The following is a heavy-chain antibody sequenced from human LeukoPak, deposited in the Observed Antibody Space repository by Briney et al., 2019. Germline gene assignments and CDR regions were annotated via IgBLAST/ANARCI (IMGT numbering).Heavy chain of an antibody. V-gene: IGHV1-69*04. D-gene: IGHD5-18*01. J-gene: IGHJ4*02. CDR3: AGDLQSYGSQLDY. CDR1: GGTFSSYA. CDR2: IIPILGIA. Sequence: SVKVSCKASGGTFSSYAISWVRQAPGQGLEGMGRIIPILGIANYAQKFQGRVTITADKSTSTAYMELSSLRSEDTAVYYCAGDLQSYGSQLDYWGQGTLVTVSS.